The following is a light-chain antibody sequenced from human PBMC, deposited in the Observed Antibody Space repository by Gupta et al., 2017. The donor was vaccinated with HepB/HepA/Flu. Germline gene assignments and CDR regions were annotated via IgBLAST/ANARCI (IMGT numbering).Light chain of an antibody. V-gene: IGLV3-9*01. CDR2: RNT. Sequence: SYELTQPLSVSVALGHTARITCGGSNFESKNVHGYRQRPGQAPVLVIFRNTNRPPGIPERFSGSNSRNTATLTISGAQAGEEADYYGQVCHNNTAVVFGGGTKLTVL. J-gene: IGLJ2*01. CDR1: NFESKN. CDR3: QVCHNNTAVV.